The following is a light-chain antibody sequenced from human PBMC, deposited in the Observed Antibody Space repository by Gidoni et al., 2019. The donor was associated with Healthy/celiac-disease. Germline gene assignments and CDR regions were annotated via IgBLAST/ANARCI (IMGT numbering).Light chain of an antibody. CDR1: QSVSSSY. V-gene: IGKV3-20*01. J-gene: IGKJ3*01. CDR2: GAS. CDR3: QQYGSSPNT. Sequence: EIVLTQSPGTLSLSPGERATLSCRASQSVSSSYLAWYQQKPGQAPRLLIYGASSGSGTDFTLTISRLEPEDFAVYYCQQYGSSPNTFGPGTKVDIK.